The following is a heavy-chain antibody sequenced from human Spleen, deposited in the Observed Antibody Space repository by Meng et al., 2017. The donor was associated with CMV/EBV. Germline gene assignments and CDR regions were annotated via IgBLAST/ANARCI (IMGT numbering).Heavy chain of an antibody. D-gene: IGHD6-13*01. V-gene: IGHV4-30-4*08. Sequence: HVHRQESGPGLVKPSQTLSLTGTVSGGSISSGDYYWSWIRQPPGKGLEWIGYIYYSGSTYYNPSLKSRVTISVDTSKNQFSLKLSSVTAADTAVYYCARSDLAAAGYNWFDPWGQGTLVTVSS. CDR3: ARSDLAAAGYNWFDP. J-gene: IGHJ5*02. CDR2: IYYSGST. CDR1: GGSISSGDYY.